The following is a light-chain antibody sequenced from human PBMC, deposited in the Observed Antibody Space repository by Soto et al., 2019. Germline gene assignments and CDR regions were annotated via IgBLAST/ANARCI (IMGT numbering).Light chain of an antibody. CDR3: HSYDSGLSTPVD. V-gene: IGLV1-40*01. CDR1: SSNIGVGFG. J-gene: IGLJ2*01. CDR2: ANN. Sequence: QSVLTQPPSVSGAPGQRVTISCTGSSSNIGVGFGVHWYQQLPGRAPKLLIYANNHRPSGVPDRFSGSKSGTSASLAITGLQAEDAADYCCHSYDSGLSTPVDFGGGTKATVL.